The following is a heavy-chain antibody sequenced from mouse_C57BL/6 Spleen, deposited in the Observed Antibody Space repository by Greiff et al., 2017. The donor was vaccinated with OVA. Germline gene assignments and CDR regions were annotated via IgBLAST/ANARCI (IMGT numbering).Heavy chain of an antibody. CDR2: ISDGGSYT. D-gene: IGHD3-3*01. J-gene: IGHJ4*01. V-gene: IGHV5-4*01. Sequence: DVHLVESGGGLVKPGGSLKLSCAASGFTFSSYAMSWVRQTPEKRLEWVATISDGGSYTYYPDNVKGRFTISRDNAKNNLYLQMSHLKSEDTAMYYCARESPLGAMDYWGQGTSVTVSS. CDR1: GFTFSSYA. CDR3: ARESPLGAMDY.